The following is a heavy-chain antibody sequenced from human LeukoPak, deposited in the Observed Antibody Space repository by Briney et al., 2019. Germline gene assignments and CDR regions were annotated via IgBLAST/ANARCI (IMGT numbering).Heavy chain of an antibody. J-gene: IGHJ4*02. V-gene: IGHV3-30*18. CDR2: ISYDGSKK. Sequence: GRSLRLSCAASGFILSSYGMHWVRQAPGKGLEWVALISYDGSKKYYADSVKGRFTISRDNSKNTLYLQMNSLRAEDTAVYYCAKSLFSLTDYWGQGTLVTVSS. CDR3: AKSLFSLTDY. CDR1: GFILSSYG. D-gene: IGHD2-21*01.